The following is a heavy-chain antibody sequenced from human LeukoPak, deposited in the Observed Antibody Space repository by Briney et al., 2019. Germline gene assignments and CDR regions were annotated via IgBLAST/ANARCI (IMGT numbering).Heavy chain of an antibody. V-gene: IGHV3-7*01. J-gene: IGHJ6*02. D-gene: IGHD6-19*01. CDR3: AREGRPRGYSSGWYYYYYYYGMDV. Sequence: GGSLRLSCAASGFTSSSYWMSWVRQAPGKGLEWVANIKQDGSEKYYVDSVKGRFTISRDNAKNSLYLQMNSLRAEDTAVYYCAREGRPRGYSSGWYYYYYYYGMDVWGQGTTVTVSS. CDR1: GFTSSSYW. CDR2: IKQDGSEK.